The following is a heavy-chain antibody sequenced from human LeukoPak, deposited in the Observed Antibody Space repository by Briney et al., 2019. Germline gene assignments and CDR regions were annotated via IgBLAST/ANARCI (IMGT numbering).Heavy chain of an antibody. CDR1: GGSFSDYY. Sequence: SETLSLTCAVYGGSFSDYYWTWIRQPPGKGLEWIGEIDHSGSPNNNPSLKSRVSISFDTSKNQFSLKLTSVTAADTAVYYCGSRRTAMFGVIKGPIDYWGQGTLVTVSS. D-gene: IGHD3-3*01. CDR2: IDHSGSP. J-gene: IGHJ4*02. V-gene: IGHV4-34*01. CDR3: GSRRTAMFGVIKGPIDY.